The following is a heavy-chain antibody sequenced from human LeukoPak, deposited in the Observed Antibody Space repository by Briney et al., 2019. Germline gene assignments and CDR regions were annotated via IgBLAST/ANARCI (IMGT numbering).Heavy chain of an antibody. CDR1: GFTFNSHT. V-gene: IGHV3-30-3*01. Sequence: GESLRLSCAASGFTFNSHTLHWVRQAPGKGLEGVAAISYDGNDKYYAVSVKGRFTISRDNSKNTLYLQMDSLRAEDTAVYFCARDRRAFDYWGQGTLVTVSS. CDR2: ISYDGNDK. CDR3: ARDRRAFDY. J-gene: IGHJ4*02.